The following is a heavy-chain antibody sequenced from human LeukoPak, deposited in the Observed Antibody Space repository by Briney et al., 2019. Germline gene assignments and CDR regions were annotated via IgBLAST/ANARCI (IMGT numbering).Heavy chain of an antibody. Sequence: GGSLRLSCTASGFTFGDYAMSWFRQAPGKGLEWVGLIRDSGEAFYADFARGRFAISRDESENTLYLQMNSLRVEDTAVYFCARDRAANQDWVEFDPWGQGTPVSVSS. CDR1: GFTFGDYA. CDR2: IRDSGEA. D-gene: IGHD3/OR15-3a*01. CDR3: ARDRAANQDWVEFDP. V-gene: IGHV3-66*03. J-gene: IGHJ5*02.